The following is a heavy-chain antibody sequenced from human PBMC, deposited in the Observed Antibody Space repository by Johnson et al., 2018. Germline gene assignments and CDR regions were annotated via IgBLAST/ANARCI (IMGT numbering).Heavy chain of an antibody. V-gene: IGHV3-72*01. Sequence: EVQLLESGGGLVQPGGSLRLSCAASGFTFSDHYMDWVRQAPGKGLEWVGRTRDKSNSYTTEYAASVKGRFTISRDDSKNSLYLQMNSLKTEDTAGYYCGSASGITYPYFQHWGQGTLVTVSS. CDR1: GFTFSDHY. J-gene: IGHJ1*01. CDR2: TRDKSNSYTT. CDR3: GSASGITYPYFQH. D-gene: IGHD3-10*01.